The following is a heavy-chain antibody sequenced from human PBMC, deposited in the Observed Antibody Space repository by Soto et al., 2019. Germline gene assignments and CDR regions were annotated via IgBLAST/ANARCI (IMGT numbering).Heavy chain of an antibody. J-gene: IGHJ4*02. D-gene: IGHD2-21*02. V-gene: IGHV3-30*18. CDR3: AKDSRIVVVTAPYDY. CDR1: AFTFSSYG. Sequence: QVQLVESGGGVVQPGRSLRLSCAASAFTFSSYGMHWVRQAPGKGLEWVAVISYDGSNKYYADSVKGRFTISRDNSKNTLYLQMNSLRAEDTAVYYCAKDSRIVVVTAPYDYWGQGTLVTVSS. CDR2: ISYDGSNK.